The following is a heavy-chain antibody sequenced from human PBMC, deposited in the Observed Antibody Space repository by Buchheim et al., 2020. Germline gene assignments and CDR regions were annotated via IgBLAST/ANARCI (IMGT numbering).Heavy chain of an antibody. J-gene: IGHJ6*02. CDR3: ARDGGLSALGYYYYGMDV. CDR1: GGSISSYY. V-gene: IGHV4-59*01. Sequence: QVQLQESGPGLVKPSETLSLTCTVSGGSISSYYWSWIRQTPGKGLEWIGYIYYSGSTNYNPSIKSRVNISVDTSKNQFSLKLSSVTAADTAVYYCARDGGLSALGYYYYGMDVWGQGTT. D-gene: IGHD3-16*01. CDR2: IYYSGST.